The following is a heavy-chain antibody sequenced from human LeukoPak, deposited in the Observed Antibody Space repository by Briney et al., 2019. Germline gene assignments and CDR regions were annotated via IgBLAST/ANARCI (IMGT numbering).Heavy chain of an antibody. Sequence: SETLSLTCTVSGGSISSGDYYWSWIRQPPGKGLEWIGYIYYSGSTYYNPSLKSRVTISVDTSKNQFSLKLSSVTAADTAAYYCARGKRELLVDYWGQGTLVTVSS. CDR3: ARGKRELLVDY. J-gene: IGHJ4*02. D-gene: IGHD1-26*01. V-gene: IGHV4-30-4*01. CDR2: IYYSGST. CDR1: GGSISSGDYY.